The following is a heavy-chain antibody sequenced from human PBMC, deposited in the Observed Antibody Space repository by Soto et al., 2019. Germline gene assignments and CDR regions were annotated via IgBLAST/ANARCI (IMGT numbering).Heavy chain of an antibody. Sequence: ASVKVSCKASGYTFTSYGITWVRQAPGQGLEWLGWISPYNDDTKYAQRLQGRVTMTTDTSTRTAYMDIRGLRSDDTAIYYCARGGYYDSSGARNYHYYGMEVWGQGTTVTV. CDR3: ARGGYYDSSGARNYHYYGMEV. D-gene: IGHD3-22*01. V-gene: IGHV1-18*01. J-gene: IGHJ6*02. CDR2: ISPYNDDT. CDR1: GYTFTSYG.